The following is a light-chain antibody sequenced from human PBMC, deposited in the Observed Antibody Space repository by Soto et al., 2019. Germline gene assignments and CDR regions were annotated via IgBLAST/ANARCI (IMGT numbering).Light chain of an antibody. Sequence: QSVLTQPASVSGSPGQSITISCTGTRSDVGSYNSIAWYQQHPGKAPRVVIFEVTKRPSGISDRFSGSKSGYTASLRISGLQAEDEADYFCLSYAGNSIWLFGGGTQLTVL. CDR3: LSYAGNSIWL. CDR1: RSDVGSYNS. V-gene: IGLV2-23*02. CDR2: EVT. J-gene: IGLJ2*01.